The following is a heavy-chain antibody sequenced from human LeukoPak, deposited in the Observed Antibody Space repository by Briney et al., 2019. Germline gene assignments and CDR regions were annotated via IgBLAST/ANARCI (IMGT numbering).Heavy chain of an antibody. Sequence: GASVKVSCKASGYTLTSYGISWVRQAPGQGLEWMGCTSAYNGQTNYAQKFQARVTMTTDTSTTTAYMELRNLRSDDTAVYYCARYYYGGNSGDYWGQGTLVTVSS. CDR2: TSAYNGQT. CDR1: GYTLTSYG. J-gene: IGHJ4*02. CDR3: ARYYYGGNSGDY. V-gene: IGHV1-18*01. D-gene: IGHD4-23*01.